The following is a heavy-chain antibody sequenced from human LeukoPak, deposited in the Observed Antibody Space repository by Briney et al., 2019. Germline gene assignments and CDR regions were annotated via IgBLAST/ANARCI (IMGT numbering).Heavy chain of an antibody. CDR3: ARSRQASGLFNS. Sequence: SQTRSLTCTVSGGAITSGGYSWNWIRQPPGKGLEWIGCIYDRGPAYYNPSLKSRFTISVDRPKNQFFLNVTSLTAADTAVYYCARSRQASGLFNSWGQGTLVVVSS. V-gene: IGHV4-30-2*01. D-gene: IGHD3-10*01. J-gene: IGHJ5*01. CDR1: GGAITSGGYS. CDR2: IYDRGPA.